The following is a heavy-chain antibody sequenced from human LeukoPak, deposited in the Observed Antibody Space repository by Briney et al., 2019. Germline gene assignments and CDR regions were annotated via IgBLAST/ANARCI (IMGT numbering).Heavy chain of an antibody. CDR1: GYTFTNYD. V-gene: IGHV1-8*01. CDR2: VNPNSGNT. Sequence: ASVKVSCKASGYTFTNYDINWVRQATGQGLEWLGWVNPNSGNTGYAQKFQGRLTMTRNTSISTAYMELSSLRSEDTAVYYCARWRGVTMTRRRNDGFDHWGQGTLVTVSS. J-gene: IGHJ4*02. CDR3: ARWRGVTMTRRRNDGFDH. D-gene: IGHD3-22*01.